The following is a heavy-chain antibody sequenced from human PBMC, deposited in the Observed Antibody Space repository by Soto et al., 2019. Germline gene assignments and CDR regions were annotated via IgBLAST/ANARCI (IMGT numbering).Heavy chain of an antibody. Sequence: EVQLLESGGGLVQPGGSLRLSCAASGFTFSSYAMSWVRQAPGKGLEWVSAISGSGGSTYYADSVKGRFTISRDNSKNTLYLQMNSLRAQDTAVYYCAKHGSLRQLWLLDYWGQGTLVTVSS. CDR2: ISGSGGST. D-gene: IGHD5-18*01. CDR1: GFTFSSYA. CDR3: AKHGSLRQLWLLDY. J-gene: IGHJ4*02. V-gene: IGHV3-23*01.